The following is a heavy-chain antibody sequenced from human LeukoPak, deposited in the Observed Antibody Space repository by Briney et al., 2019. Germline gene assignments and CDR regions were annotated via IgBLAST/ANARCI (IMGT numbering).Heavy chain of an antibody. CDR3: ARVRYSDSSVLTRKRSYYFDY. J-gene: IGHJ4*02. D-gene: IGHD3-22*01. Sequence: SEALSLTCDVYGGSFSGYYWSWIRQPAGKGLESIGHISTSGSTNYNPSLKSRVTMSVDTSKNQFSLKLSSVTAADTAVYYCARVRYSDSSVLTRKRSYYFDYWGQGTLVTVSS. V-gene: IGHV4-59*10. CDR2: ISTSGST. CDR1: GGSFSGYY.